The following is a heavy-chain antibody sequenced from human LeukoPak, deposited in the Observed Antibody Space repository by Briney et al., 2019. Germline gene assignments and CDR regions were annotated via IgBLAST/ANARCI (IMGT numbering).Heavy chain of an antibody. V-gene: IGHV1-2*02. J-gene: IGHJ4*02. Sequence: ASVKVSCKASGYTFTDYYIHCVRQAPGQGLEWMGWIGPKNGDTHYAQKFQGRLTMTRDTSITTAFIELSRLTSDVTAVYYCVRDHASSYDYWGQGTLVTVSS. CDR3: VRDHASSYDY. D-gene: IGHD1-26*01. CDR2: IGPKNGDT. CDR1: GYTFTDYY.